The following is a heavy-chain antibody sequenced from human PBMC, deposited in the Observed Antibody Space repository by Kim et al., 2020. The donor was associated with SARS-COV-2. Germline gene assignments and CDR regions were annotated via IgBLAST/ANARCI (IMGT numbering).Heavy chain of an antibody. Sequence: SETLSLTCAVYGGSFSGYYWSWIRQPPGKGLEWIGEINHSGSTNYNPSLKSRVTISVDTSKNQFSLKLSSVTAADTAVYYCARGRRREYNWNHSKRRNWFDPWGQGTLVTVSS. V-gene: IGHV4-34*01. CDR2: INHSGST. CDR1: GGSFSGYY. CDR3: ARGRRREYNWNHSKRRNWFDP. J-gene: IGHJ5*02. D-gene: IGHD1-20*01.